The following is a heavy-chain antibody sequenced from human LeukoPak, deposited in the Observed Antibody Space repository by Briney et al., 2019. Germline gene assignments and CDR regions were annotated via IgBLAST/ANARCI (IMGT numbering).Heavy chain of an antibody. V-gene: IGHV3-21*01. Sequence: GGSLRLPCAASGFTFSSYSMNWVRQAPGKGLEWVSSISTGSSYIYYADSVKGRFTISRDNAKNSLYLQMNSLRAEDTAVYYCAKDQYSSSWYYDYWGQGTRVTVSS. J-gene: IGHJ4*02. D-gene: IGHD6-13*01. CDR3: AKDQYSSSWYYDY. CDR1: GFTFSSYS. CDR2: ISTGSSYI.